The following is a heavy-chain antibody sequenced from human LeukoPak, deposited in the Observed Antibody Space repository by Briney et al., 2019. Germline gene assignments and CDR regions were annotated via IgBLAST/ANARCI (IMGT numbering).Heavy chain of an antibody. D-gene: IGHD1-26*01. Sequence: SETLSLTCTVSGGSISGSSYYWGWIRQPPGKGLEWIGSIYYSGCTYYNPSLKSRVTISVDRSKNQFSLKLSSVTAADTAVYYCARGNEWELLAIDYWGQGTLVTVSS. CDR2: IYYSGCT. V-gene: IGHV4-39*07. CDR3: ARGNEWELLAIDY. J-gene: IGHJ4*02. CDR1: GGSISGSSYY.